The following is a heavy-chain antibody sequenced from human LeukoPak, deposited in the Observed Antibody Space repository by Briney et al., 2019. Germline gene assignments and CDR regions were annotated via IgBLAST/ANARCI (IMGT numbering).Heavy chain of an antibody. D-gene: IGHD5-24*01. V-gene: IGHV1-69*05. Sequence: SVKVSCKASGGTFSSYAISWVRQAPGQGLEWMGGIIPIFGTANYAQKFQGRVTITTDESTSTAYMELSSLRSEDTAVYYCASEGRDGYNIPFDYWGQGTLVTVSS. J-gene: IGHJ4*02. CDR1: GGTFSSYA. CDR2: IIPIFGTA. CDR3: ASEGRDGYNIPFDY.